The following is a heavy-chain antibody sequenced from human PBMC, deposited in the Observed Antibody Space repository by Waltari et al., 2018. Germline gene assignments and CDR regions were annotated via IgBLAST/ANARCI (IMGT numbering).Heavy chain of an antibody. D-gene: IGHD3-22*01. J-gene: IGHJ4*02. Sequence: QVQLVQSGAEVKKPGASVKVSCKASGYTFTSYAMHWVRQAPGQRLEWMGWINAGNGNTKYSQKFQGRVTITRDTSASTAYMELSSLRSEDTAVYYCARSVAVGGVVIYYFDYWGQGTLVTVSS. CDR1: GYTFTSYA. CDR3: ARSVAVGGVVIYYFDY. V-gene: IGHV1-3*01. CDR2: INAGNGNT.